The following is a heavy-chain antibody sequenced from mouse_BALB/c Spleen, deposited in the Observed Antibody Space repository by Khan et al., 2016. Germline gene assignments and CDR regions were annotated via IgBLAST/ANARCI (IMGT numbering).Heavy chain of an antibody. CDR2: ISYSGST. CDR3: ARFGYGSSPLDY. J-gene: IGHJ2*01. CDR1: GDSITSGY. V-gene: IGHV3-8*02. D-gene: IGHD1-1*01. Sequence: VQLQQSGPSLVKPSQTLSLTCSVTGDSITSGYWNWIRKFPGNKLEYMGYISYSGSTYYNPSLKSRISITRDTSKNQYYLQLNSVTTEDTATYYCARFGYGSSPLDYWGQGTTLTVSS.